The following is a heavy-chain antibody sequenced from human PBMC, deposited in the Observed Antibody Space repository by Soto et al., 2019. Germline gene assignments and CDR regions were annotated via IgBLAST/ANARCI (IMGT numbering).Heavy chain of an antibody. D-gene: IGHD3-10*01. J-gene: IGHJ4*02. CDR1: GGTFSSYA. CDR3: ARGGDFCGSGSYVY. V-gene: IGHV1-69*01. Sequence: QVQLVQSGAEVKKPGSSVKVSCKASGGTFSSYAISWVRQAPGQGLEWMGGIIPIFGTANYAQKFQGRVTITADESTSTDYMELRSLRSEDMAVYYCARGGDFCGSGSYVYWGQGTLVTVSS. CDR2: IIPIFGTA.